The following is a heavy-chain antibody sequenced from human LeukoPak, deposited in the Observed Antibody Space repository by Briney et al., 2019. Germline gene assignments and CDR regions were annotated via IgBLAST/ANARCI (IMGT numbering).Heavy chain of an antibody. V-gene: IGHV3-23*01. CDR1: GFTFTTYA. Sequence: QAGGSLRLSCAASGFTFTTYAMSWVRQAPGKGLEWVSSISSSGDSTYNADSAKGRFTSSRDNSKNTLYLQMSSLRAEDTAVYYCAKGYSSSYYDYYMDVWGKGTTVTVSS. CDR2: ISSSGDST. D-gene: IGHD6-6*01. CDR3: AKGYSSSYYDYYMDV. J-gene: IGHJ6*03.